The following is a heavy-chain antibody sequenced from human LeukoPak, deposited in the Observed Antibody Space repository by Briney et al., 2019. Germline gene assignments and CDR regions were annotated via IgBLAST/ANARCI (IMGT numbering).Heavy chain of an antibody. D-gene: IGHD1-7*01. CDR3: ATRPPSKNYLAVFDY. CDR1: GITFSSHA. Sequence: GGSLRLSCAASGITFSSHAMTWVRQATGKGLEWVSGISYSGGSTYYADSVRGRFTVSRDNSKNTLYLQMNSLRAEDTALYYCATRPPSKNYLAVFDYWGQGTLVTVSS. CDR2: ISYSGGST. V-gene: IGHV3-23*01. J-gene: IGHJ4*02.